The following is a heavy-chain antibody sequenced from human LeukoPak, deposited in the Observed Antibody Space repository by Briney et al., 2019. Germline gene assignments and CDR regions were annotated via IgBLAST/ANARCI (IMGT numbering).Heavy chain of an antibody. CDR1: GFTVSINY. CDR3: ARSGGSGSYYIGY. D-gene: IGHD3-10*01. Sequence: GGSLRLSCAASGFTVSINYMSWVRQAPGKGLEWVSVIYSGGSTYYADSVKGRFTISRDNSKNTLYLQMNSLRAEDTAVYYCARSGGSGSYYIGYWGQGTLVTVSS. J-gene: IGHJ4*02. V-gene: IGHV3-66*01. CDR2: IYSGGST.